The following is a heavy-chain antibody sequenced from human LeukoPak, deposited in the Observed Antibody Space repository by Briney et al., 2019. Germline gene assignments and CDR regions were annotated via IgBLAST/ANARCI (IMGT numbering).Heavy chain of an antibody. D-gene: IGHD3-10*01. CDR3: ARDFDYYGSGTRYYGMDV. J-gene: IGHJ6*02. V-gene: IGHV1-3*01. CDR2: IYAGNGNT. CDR1: GYTFTNYA. Sequence: ASVKVSCKASGYTFTNYAMHWVRQAPGQRLEWMGWIYAGNGNTKYSQKFQGRVTITRDTSASTAYMELSSLRSEDTAVYYCARDFDYYGSGTRYYGMDVWGQGTTVTVSS.